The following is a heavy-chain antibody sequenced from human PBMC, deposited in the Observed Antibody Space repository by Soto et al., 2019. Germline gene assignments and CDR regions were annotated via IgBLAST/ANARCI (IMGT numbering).Heavy chain of an antibody. Sequence: QVQLQQWGAGLLKPSETLSLTCAVYGGSFSGYFWSWIRQPPGKGLEWIGEINHSGTTNYNPSLKSRVTTSVDTSKNHYSLRLSAVTAADTAIYYCARVNGAFDIWGRGTMVTVSS. CDR1: GGSFSGYF. CDR3: ARVNGAFDI. V-gene: IGHV4-34*01. CDR2: INHSGTT. J-gene: IGHJ3*02.